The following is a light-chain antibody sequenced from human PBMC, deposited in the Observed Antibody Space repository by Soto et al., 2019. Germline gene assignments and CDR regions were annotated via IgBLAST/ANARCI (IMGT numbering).Light chain of an antibody. CDR1: SSNIGSNY. J-gene: IGLJ2*01. Sequence: QAVVTQPPSASGTPGQRVTISCSGSSSNIGSNYVYWYHQLPGTAPKLVIYRNNQRPSGVPDRISGSKSGTSASLAISGLRSEDEADYYCAARDDRLSGLVFGRGTKVTVL. CDR2: RNN. V-gene: IGLV1-47*01. CDR3: AARDDRLSGLV.